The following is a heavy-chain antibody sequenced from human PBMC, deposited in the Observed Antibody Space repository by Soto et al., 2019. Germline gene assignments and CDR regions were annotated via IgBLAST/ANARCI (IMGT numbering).Heavy chain of an antibody. CDR2: IKTTIERGTT. D-gene: IGHD3-22*01. Sequence: PGGSLRLSCAASGFTFSSAWMSWVRQAPGKGLEWVGRIKTTIERGTTDYAAPVKGRFTISRDDSRNMLHLQMNSLTTEDTAVYYCATADSSDCYDSAGFYYRWFDPWGQGTLVTVSS. J-gene: IGHJ5*02. CDR1: GFTFSSAW. V-gene: IGHV3-15*01. CDR3: ATADSSDCYDSAGFYYRWFDP.